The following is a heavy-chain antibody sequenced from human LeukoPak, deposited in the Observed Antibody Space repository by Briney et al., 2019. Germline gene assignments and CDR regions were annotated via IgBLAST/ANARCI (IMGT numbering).Heavy chain of an antibody. CDR3: ARDPNGDYIGTFEM. CDR2: IIPIFGTA. Sequence: SVKVSCKASGGTFSSYAISWVRQAPGQGLEWMGGIIPIFGTANYAQKFQGRVTITADKSTSTAYMELSSLRSEDTAVYYCARDPNGDYIGTFEMWGQGTMVTVSS. J-gene: IGHJ3*02. CDR1: GGTFSSYA. D-gene: IGHD4-17*01. V-gene: IGHV1-69*06.